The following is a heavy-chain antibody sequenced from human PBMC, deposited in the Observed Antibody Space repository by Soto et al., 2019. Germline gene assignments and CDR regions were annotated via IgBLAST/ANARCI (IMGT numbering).Heavy chain of an antibody. D-gene: IGHD3-9*01. J-gene: IGHJ5*02. CDR2: ISSSSSTI. CDR3: ARASVALLRYFDWLGGEYNWFDP. Sequence: PGGSLRLSCAASGFTFSNSWIHWVRQAPGKGLEWVSYISSSSSTIYYADSVKGRFTISRDNAKNSLYLQMNSLRAEDTAVYYCARASVALLRYFDWLGGEYNWFDPWGQGTLVTVSS. V-gene: IGHV3-48*01. CDR1: GFTFSNSW.